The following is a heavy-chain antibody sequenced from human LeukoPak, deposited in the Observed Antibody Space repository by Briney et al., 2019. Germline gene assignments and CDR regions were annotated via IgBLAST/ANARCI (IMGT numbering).Heavy chain of an antibody. CDR3: ARDWMATTEVPYYFDY. CDR1: GGSISSSSYY. Sequence: SETLSPTCTVSGGSISSSSYYWGWIRQPPGKGLEWIGSIYYSGSTYYNPSLKSRVTISVDTSKNQFSMKLSSVTAADTAVYYCARDWMATTEVPYYFDYWGQGTLVTVSS. V-gene: IGHV4-39*07. D-gene: IGHD5-24*01. CDR2: IYYSGST. J-gene: IGHJ4*02.